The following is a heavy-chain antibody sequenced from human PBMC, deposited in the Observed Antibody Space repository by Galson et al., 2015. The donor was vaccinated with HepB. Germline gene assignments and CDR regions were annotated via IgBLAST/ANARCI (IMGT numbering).Heavy chain of an antibody. CDR3: ARGYSKSWFSGLGF. CDR2: IYSGGDT. V-gene: IGHV3-53*01. CDR1: GFIVSSNY. D-gene: IGHD5-12*01. J-gene: IGHJ4*02. Sequence: SLRLSCAASGFIVSSNYMSWVRQAPGKGLEWVSAIYSGGDTFYTDSVKGRFTISRDNSKNTVYLQMNNLRAEDTAMYYCARGYSKSWFSGLGFWGQGTLVTVSS.